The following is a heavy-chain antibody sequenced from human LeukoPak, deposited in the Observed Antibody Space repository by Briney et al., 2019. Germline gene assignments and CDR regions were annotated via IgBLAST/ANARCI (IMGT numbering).Heavy chain of an antibody. Sequence: HPGGSLRLSCAASGFTFSSYAMSWVRQAPGKGLEWVSAISGSGGSTYYADSVKGRFTISRDNSKNTLYPQMNSLRAEDTAVYYCAKDPSEDIVATSFDYWGQGTLVTVSS. CDR2: ISGSGGST. J-gene: IGHJ4*02. V-gene: IGHV3-23*01. CDR1: GFTFSSYA. CDR3: AKDPSEDIVATSFDY. D-gene: IGHD5-12*01.